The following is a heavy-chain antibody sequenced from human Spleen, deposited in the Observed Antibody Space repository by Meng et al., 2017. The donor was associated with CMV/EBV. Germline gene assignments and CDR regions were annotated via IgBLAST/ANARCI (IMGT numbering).Heavy chain of an antibody. CDR3: ARHILRDGYSKQRSGNFDY. V-gene: IGHV4-39*01. D-gene: IGHD5-24*01. CDR1: GGSISSSSYY. Sequence: SETLSLTCTVSGGSISSSSYYWGWIRQPPGKGLEWIGSIYYSGSTYYNPSLKSRVTISVDTSKNQFSLKLSSVTAADTAVYYCARHILRDGYSKQRSGNFDYWGQGTLVTVSS. CDR2: IYYSGST. J-gene: IGHJ4*02.